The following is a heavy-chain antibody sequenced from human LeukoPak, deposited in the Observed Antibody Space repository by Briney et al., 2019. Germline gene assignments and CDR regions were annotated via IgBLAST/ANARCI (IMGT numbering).Heavy chain of an antibody. CDR1: GFSLSTSGMR. CDR3: ARMLESGYDFYYFDY. V-gene: IGHV2-70*04. Sequence: SGPTLVNPTQTLTLTCTFSGFSLSTSGMRVSWIRHPPGKALEWLARIDWDDDKFYSTSLKTRLTISKDTSKNQVVLTMTNMDPVDTATYYCARMLESGYDFYYFDYWGQGTLVTVSS. J-gene: IGHJ4*02. D-gene: IGHD5-12*01. CDR2: IDWDDDK.